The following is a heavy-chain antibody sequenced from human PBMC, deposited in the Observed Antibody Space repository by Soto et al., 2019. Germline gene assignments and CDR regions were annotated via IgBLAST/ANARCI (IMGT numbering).Heavy chain of an antibody. V-gene: IGHV1-69*13. J-gene: IGHJ5*02. Sequence: GASVKVSCKASGVTFSSETITWVRQAPGQGLEWMGGIIPITDTANYAQSFQGRVTITADESTSTVYMELSSLRSEDTAVYYCATLVPAPIKLFPRLGWFDPWGQGTLVTVSS. D-gene: IGHD2-2*02. CDR3: ATLVPAPIKLFPRLGWFDP. CDR1: GVTFSSET. CDR2: IIPITDTA.